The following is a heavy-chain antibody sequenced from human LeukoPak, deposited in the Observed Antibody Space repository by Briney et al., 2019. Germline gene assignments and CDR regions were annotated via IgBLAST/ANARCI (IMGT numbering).Heavy chain of an antibody. D-gene: IGHD3-10*01. J-gene: IGHJ4*02. CDR2: INHSGST. V-gene: IGHV4-34*01. Sequence: PSGTLSLTCAVYGGSFSGYYWSWIRQPPGKGLEWIGEINHSGSTNYNPSLKSRVTISVDTSKNQFSLKLSSVTAADTAVYYCARRANYYGSGIYPYYFDYWGQGTLVTVSS. CDR3: ARRANYYGSGIYPYYFDY. CDR1: GGSFSGYY.